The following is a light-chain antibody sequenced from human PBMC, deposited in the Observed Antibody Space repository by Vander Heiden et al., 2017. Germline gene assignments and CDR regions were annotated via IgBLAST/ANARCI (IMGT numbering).Light chain of an antibody. CDR3: QQYGSSAWT. Sequence: VLTQSPGTLSLSPGERATLSCRASQSVSSSYLAWYQQKPGQAPRLLIYGASSRATGIPDRFSGSGSGTDFTLTISRLEPEDFAVYYCQQYGSSAWTFGQGTKVEIK. J-gene: IGKJ1*01. CDR2: GAS. V-gene: IGKV3-20*01. CDR1: QSVSSSY.